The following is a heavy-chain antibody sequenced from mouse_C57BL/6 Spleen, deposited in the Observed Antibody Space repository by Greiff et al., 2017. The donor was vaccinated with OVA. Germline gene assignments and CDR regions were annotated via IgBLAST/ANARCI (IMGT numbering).Heavy chain of an antibody. CDR2: ISDGGSYT. CDR1: GFTFSSYA. D-gene: IGHD1-1*01. V-gene: IGHV5-4*03. J-gene: IGHJ2*01. CDR3: ARDLLRTNGDYFDY. Sequence: EVKLVESGGGLVKPGGSLKLSCAASGFTFSSYAMSWVRQTPEKRLEWVATISDGGSYTYYPDNVKGRFTISRDNAKNNLYLQMSHLKSEDTAMYYCARDLLRTNGDYFDYWGQGTTLTVSS.